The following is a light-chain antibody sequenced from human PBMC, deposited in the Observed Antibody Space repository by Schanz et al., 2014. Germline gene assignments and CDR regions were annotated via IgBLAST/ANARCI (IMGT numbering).Light chain of an antibody. CDR3: QQYLSRPPT. CDR1: QSVSSY. CDR2: DAS. V-gene: IGKV3-11*01. Sequence: EIVMTQSPGTLSLSPGERATLSCRASQSVSSYLAWYQQKPGQAPRLLIYDASNRATGIPARFSGSGSGTDFTLTISSLEPEDFAVYYCQQYLSRPPTFGGGTRVEIK. J-gene: IGKJ4*01.